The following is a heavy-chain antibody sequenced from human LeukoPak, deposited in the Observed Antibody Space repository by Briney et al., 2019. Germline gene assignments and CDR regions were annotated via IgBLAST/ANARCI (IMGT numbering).Heavy chain of an antibody. D-gene: IGHD3-3*01. V-gene: IGHV3-21*01. J-gene: IGHJ6*02. CDR2: ISSSSSYI. Sequence: PGGSLRLSCAASGFTFSSYSMNWVRQAPGKGLEWVSSISSSSSYIYYADPVKGRFTISRDNAKNSLYLQMNSLRAEDTAVYYCARDLKAFGYYYGMDVWGQGTTVTVSS. CDR1: GFTFSSYS. CDR3: ARDLKAFGYYYGMDV.